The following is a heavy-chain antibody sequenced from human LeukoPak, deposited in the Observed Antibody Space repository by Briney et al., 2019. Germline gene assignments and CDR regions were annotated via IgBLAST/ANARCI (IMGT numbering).Heavy chain of an antibody. Sequence: PSETLSLTCAVYGGSFSGYYWSWIRQPPGKGLEWIGSIYYSGSTYYNPSLKSRVTISVDTSKNQFSLKLSSVTAADTAVYYCARHSAYYDILTGYPDYWGQGTLVTVSS. CDR1: GGSFSGYY. V-gene: IGHV4-34*01. CDR3: ARHSAYYDILTGYPDY. D-gene: IGHD3-9*01. CDR2: IYYSGST. J-gene: IGHJ4*02.